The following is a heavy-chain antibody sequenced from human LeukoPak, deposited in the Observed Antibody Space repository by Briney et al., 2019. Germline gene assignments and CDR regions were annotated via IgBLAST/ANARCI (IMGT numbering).Heavy chain of an antibody. J-gene: IGHJ4*02. V-gene: IGHV3-30-3*01. CDR1: GFTFSSYA. D-gene: IGHD6-13*01. Sequence: GGSLRLSCAASGFTFSSYAMHWVRQAPGKGLEWVAVISYDGSNKYYADSVKGRFTISRDNSKNTLYLQMNSLRAEDTAVYYCARDRDSSSWLSEYFDYWGQGTLVTVSS. CDR2: ISYDGSNK. CDR3: ARDRDSSSWLSEYFDY.